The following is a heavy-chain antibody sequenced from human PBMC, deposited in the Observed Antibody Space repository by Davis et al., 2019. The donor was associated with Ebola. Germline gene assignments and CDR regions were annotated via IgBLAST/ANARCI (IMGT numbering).Heavy chain of an antibody. J-gene: IGHJ3*02. V-gene: IGHV3-33*01. D-gene: IGHD3-22*01. CDR2: IWYDGSNE. CDR1: GFTFRTYA. CDR3: AREFYYDNSGHRYDAFGI. Sequence: GESLKISCAASGFTFRTYAFHWVRQAPGKGLEWVAVIWYDGSNENYPDSVRGRFTISRDNSKNTLYLQMNSLRAEDTAVYYCAREFYYDNSGHRYDAFGIWGQGTMVTVSS.